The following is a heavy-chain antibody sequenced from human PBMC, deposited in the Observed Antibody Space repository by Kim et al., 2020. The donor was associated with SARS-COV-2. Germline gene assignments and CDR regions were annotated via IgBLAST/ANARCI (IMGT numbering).Heavy chain of an antibody. CDR3: AGHAVRQGWTIFGVVFDY. V-gene: IGHV4-39*01. J-gene: IGHJ4*02. CDR1: GGSISSSSYY. D-gene: IGHD3-3*01. CDR2: IYYSGST. Sequence: SETLSLTCTVSGGSISSSSYYWGWIRQPPGKGLEWIGSIYYSGSTYYNPSLKSRVTISVDTSKNQFSLKLSSVTAADTAVYYCAGHAVRQGWTIFGVVFDYWGQVTLVPVSS.